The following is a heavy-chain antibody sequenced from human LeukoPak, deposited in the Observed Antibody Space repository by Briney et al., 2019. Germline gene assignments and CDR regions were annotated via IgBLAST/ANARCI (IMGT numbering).Heavy chain of an antibody. CDR3: AREGPGEYFDY. CDR1: GFTFSSYW. J-gene: IGHJ4*02. Sequence: GGSLRLSCAASGFTFSSYWMNWVRQAPGKGLEWVANINQDGSEKYYVDSVKGRFTISRDNGRNSLYLQLNSLRAEDTAVYYCAREGPGEYFDYWGQGTLVTVSS. CDR2: INQDGSEK. V-gene: IGHV3-7*01. D-gene: IGHD3-10*01.